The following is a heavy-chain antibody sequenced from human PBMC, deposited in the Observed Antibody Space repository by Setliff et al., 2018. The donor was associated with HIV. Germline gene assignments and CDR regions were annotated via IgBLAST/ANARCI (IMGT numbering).Heavy chain of an antibody. D-gene: IGHD5-18*01. Sequence: SETLSLTCSVSGGSIGSRSPYYWSWIRQPPGKRLEWLGSIYQSGSTSYNPSLKSRVTIPVDTSKNQFSLKLSSVTAADTAMYYCARFRGRGYIYGTFDSWGQGTLVTVSS. V-gene: IGHV4-39*01. CDR1: GGSIGSRSPYY. CDR2: IYQSGST. J-gene: IGHJ4*02. CDR3: ARFRGRGYIYGTFDS.